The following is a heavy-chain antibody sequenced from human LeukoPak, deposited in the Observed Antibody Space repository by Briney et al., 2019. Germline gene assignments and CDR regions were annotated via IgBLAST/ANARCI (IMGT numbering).Heavy chain of an antibody. CDR2: FDPEDGET. CDR1: GYTLTESS. CDR3: ARLAYGGPYFDY. Sequence: ASVKVSCKVSGYTLTESSMHWVRQAPGKGLEWMGGFDPEDGETIYAQKFQGRVTMTEDTSTDTAYMELSSLRSDDTAVYYCARLAYGGPYFDYWGQGTLVTVSS. J-gene: IGHJ4*02. V-gene: IGHV1-24*01. D-gene: IGHD4-23*01.